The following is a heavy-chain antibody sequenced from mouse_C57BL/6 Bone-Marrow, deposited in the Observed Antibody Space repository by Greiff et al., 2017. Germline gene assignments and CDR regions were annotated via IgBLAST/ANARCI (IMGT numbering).Heavy chain of an antibody. CDR1: GFTFSSYA. CDR2: ISDGGSYT. CDR3: ARHYGSSSWYFDV. J-gene: IGHJ1*03. V-gene: IGHV5-4*03. Sequence: EVKLVESGGGLVKPGGSLKLSCAASGFTFSSYAMSWVRQTPEKRLEWVATISDGGSYTYYPDNVKGRFTISRDNAKNNLYLQMSHLKSEDTAMYYCARHYGSSSWYFDVWGTGTTVTVSS. D-gene: IGHD1-1*01.